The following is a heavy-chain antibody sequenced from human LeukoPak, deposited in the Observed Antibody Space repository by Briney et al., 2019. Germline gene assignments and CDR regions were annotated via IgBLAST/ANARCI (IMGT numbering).Heavy chain of an antibody. Sequence: SQTLSLTCTVSGGSISSGDYYWNWVRQHPETCLEWIGYIFYSGSAYYNPSLKSRVTISVDTSKNQFSLKLSSVTAADTAVYYCARGSTLIRGFDYWGQGTLVTVSS. CDR1: GGSISSGDYY. CDR2: IFYSGSA. V-gene: IGHV4-31*03. D-gene: IGHD3-10*01. CDR3: ARGSTLIRGFDY. J-gene: IGHJ4*02.